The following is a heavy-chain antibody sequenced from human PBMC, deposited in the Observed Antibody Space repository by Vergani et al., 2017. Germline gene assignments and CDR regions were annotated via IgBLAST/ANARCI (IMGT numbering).Heavy chain of an antibody. D-gene: IGHD3-22*01. CDR2: MDYNGRA. V-gene: IGHV4-39*01. J-gene: IGHJ4*02. Sequence: QLQLQESGPGLVKPSGTLSLTCSVPGGSFFNSRYYWGWIRPPPGKGLEWIGSMDYNGRAYYTPYLRRRVAISIDTSKMQFSLKLYSLTAADTAIYYCARHVTQDYYNDSDYFDYWGLGTLVTVSS. CDR1: GGSFFNSRYY. CDR3: ARHVTQDYYNDSDYFDY.